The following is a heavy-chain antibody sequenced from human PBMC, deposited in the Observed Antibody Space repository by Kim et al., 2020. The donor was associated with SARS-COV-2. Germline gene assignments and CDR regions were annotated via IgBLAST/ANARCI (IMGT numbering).Heavy chain of an antibody. V-gene: IGHV3-23*01. Sequence: ADSLKGRCTISRDNSKNTLYLQMSSLRAEDTAVYYCAKGGWELRNIFDCWGQGTLVTVSS. CDR3: AKGGWELRNIFDC. D-gene: IGHD1-26*01. J-gene: IGHJ4*02.